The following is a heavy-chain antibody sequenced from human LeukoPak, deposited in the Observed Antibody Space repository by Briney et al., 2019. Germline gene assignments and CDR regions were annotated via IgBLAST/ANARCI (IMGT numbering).Heavy chain of an antibody. V-gene: IGHV1-8*01. CDR1: GYTFTSYD. Sequence: ASVKVSCKVSGYTFTSYDINWVRQATGQGLEWMGWMNPNSGNTGYAQKFQGRVTMTRNTSISTAYMELSSLRSEDTAVYYCARVAFVYGSGSYYNLGYWGQGTLVTVSS. CDR2: MNPNSGNT. CDR3: ARVAFVYGSGSYYNLGY. J-gene: IGHJ4*02. D-gene: IGHD3-10*01.